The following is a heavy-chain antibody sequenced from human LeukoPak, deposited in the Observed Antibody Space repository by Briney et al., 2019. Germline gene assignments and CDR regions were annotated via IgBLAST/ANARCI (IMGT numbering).Heavy chain of an antibody. CDR1: GFSLSSYW. V-gene: IGHV3-74*01. Sequence: GGSLRLSCAASGFSLSSYWMHWVRQVPGQGLVWVSRISGDGRTISYADSVKGRFTISRDNAKNTLYLQMNSLRADDTAVYYCARGPYSANFYVGDHWGQGILLTVSS. D-gene: IGHD1-26*01. CDR2: ISGDGRTI. CDR3: ARGPYSANFYVGDH. J-gene: IGHJ4*02.